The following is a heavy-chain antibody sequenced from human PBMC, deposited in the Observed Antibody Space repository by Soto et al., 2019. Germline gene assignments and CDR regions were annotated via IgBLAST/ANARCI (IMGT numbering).Heavy chain of an antibody. D-gene: IGHD6-13*01. J-gene: IGHJ3*02. Sequence: GASVKVSCKASGYTFTSYYMHWVRQAPGPGLEWMGIINPSGGSTSYAQKFQGRVTMTRDTSTSTVYMELSSLRSEDTAVYYCARVIAAAGTSLDAFDIWGQGTMVTVSS. CDR3: ARVIAAAGTSLDAFDI. CDR1: GYTFTSYY. V-gene: IGHV1-46*01. CDR2: INPSGGST.